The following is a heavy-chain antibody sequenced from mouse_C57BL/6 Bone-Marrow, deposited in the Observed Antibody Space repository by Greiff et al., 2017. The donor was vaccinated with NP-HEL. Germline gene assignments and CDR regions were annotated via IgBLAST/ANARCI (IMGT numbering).Heavy chain of an antibody. Sequence: VLLQQSGPELVKPGASVKISCKASGYSFTGYYMNWVKQSPEKSLEWIGEINPSTGGTTYNQKFKAKVTLTVDKSSSTAYMQLKSLTSEDSSVYDCARRNYGSSSFAYWGRGTLVTVSA. J-gene: IGHJ3*01. V-gene: IGHV1-42*01. D-gene: IGHD1-1*01. CDR2: INPSTGGT. CDR1: GYSFTGYY. CDR3: ARRNYGSSSFAY.